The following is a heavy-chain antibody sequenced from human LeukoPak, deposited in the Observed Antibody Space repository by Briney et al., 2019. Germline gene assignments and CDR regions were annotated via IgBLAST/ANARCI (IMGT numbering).Heavy chain of an antibody. J-gene: IGHJ6*03. CDR1: GYSISSGYY. CDR2: IYHSGSA. D-gene: IGHD4-23*01. Sequence: PSETLSLTCTVSGYSISSGYYWGWIRQPPGKGLEWIGSIYHSGSAYYNPSLKSRVTISVDTSKNQFSLKLSSVTAADTAVYYCARYGGNPPPYYYYYMDVWGKGTTVTVSS. CDR3: ARYGGNPPPYYYYYMDV. V-gene: IGHV4-38-2*02.